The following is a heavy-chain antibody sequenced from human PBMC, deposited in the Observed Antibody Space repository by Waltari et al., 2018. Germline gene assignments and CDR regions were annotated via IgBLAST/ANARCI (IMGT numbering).Heavy chain of an antibody. Sequence: EVQLLESGGGLVQPGGSLRLSCAASGFTFSSCAMSWVRQAPGKGLEWVSAISGRGGSTYYADSVKGRFTISRDNSKNTLYLQMNSLRAEDTAVYYCAKSPGVYSSSPFVYWGQGTLVTVSS. CDR2: ISGRGGST. J-gene: IGHJ4*02. D-gene: IGHD6-6*01. CDR1: GFTFSSCA. CDR3: AKSPGVYSSSPFVY. V-gene: IGHV3-23*01.